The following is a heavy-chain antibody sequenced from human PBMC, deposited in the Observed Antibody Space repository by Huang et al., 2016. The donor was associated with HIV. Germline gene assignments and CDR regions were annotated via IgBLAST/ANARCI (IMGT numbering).Heavy chain of an antibody. V-gene: IGHV4-39*01. J-gene: IGHJ4*02. CDR1: GGSISTSKFY. CDR2: LYYTGGT. CDR3: ARLHYDFWSGYYMAFDY. Sequence: QLRLQESGPGLVKPSETLSLNCSVSGGSISTSKFYWGWIRQPPGKGLEWIGSLYYTGGTYYNPSLKSRVTISVDTSKNQFSLKVTSVTAADTAVYYCARLHYDFWSGYYMAFDYWGQGTLVTVSS. D-gene: IGHD3-3*01.